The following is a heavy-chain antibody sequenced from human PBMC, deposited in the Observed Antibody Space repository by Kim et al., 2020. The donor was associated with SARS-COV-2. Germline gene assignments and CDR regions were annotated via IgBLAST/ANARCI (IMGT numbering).Heavy chain of an antibody. CDR3: AKDGTPHGVQIEMLYWYFDL. Sequence: GGSLRLSCAASGFTFSSYAMHWVRQAPGKGLEWVAIIWYDGSNKYYADSVKGRFTISRDNSKNTLYLQMNSLRAEDTAVYYCAKDGTPHGVQIEMLYWYFDLWGRGTLVTVSS. V-gene: IGHV3-33*06. D-gene: IGHD1-1*01. J-gene: IGHJ2*01. CDR1: GFTFSSYA. CDR2: IWYDGSNK.